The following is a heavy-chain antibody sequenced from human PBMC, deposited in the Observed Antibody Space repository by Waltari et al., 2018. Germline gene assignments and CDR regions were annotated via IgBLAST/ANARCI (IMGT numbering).Heavy chain of an antibody. Sequence: QVQLVQSGAEVKKPGSSVKVSCKASGGTFSSYAISWVRQAPAPGLEWMGGIIPIFGTANYAQKFQGRVTITADESTSTAYMELSSLRSEDTAVYYCASAFLAYCGGDCSSNWFDPWGQGTLVTVSS. D-gene: IGHD2-21*02. J-gene: IGHJ5*02. CDR2: IIPIFGTA. V-gene: IGHV1-69*12. CDR3: ASAFLAYCGGDCSSNWFDP. CDR1: GGTFSSYA.